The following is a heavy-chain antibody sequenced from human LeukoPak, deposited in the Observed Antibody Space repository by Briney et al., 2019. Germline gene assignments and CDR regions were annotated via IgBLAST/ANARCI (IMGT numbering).Heavy chain of an antibody. V-gene: IGHV4-61*02. CDR2: IYTSGST. CDR1: GGSISSGSYY. D-gene: IGHD2-2*01. J-gene: IGHJ5*02. Sequence: SQTLSLTCTVFGGSISSGSYYWSWIRQPAGKGLEWIGRIYTSGSTNYNPSLKSRVTISVDTSKNQFSLKLSSVTAADTAVYYCARDHRYCSSTSCFRRGYNWFNPWGQGTLVTVSS. CDR3: ARDHRYCSSTSCFRRGYNWFNP.